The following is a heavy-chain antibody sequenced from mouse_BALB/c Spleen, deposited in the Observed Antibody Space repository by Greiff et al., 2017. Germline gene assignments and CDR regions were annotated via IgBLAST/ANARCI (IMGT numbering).Heavy chain of an antibody. Sequence: VKLVESGAELVRPGVSVKISCKGSGYTFTDYAMHWVKQSHAKSLEWIGVISTYYGEASYNQKFKGKATMTVDKSSSTAYMELARLTSEDSAIYYCARTITTVVADFDYWGQGTTLTVSS. J-gene: IGHJ2*01. CDR3: ARTITTVVADFDY. CDR2: ISTYYGEA. V-gene: IGHV1S137*01. CDR1: GYTFTDYA. D-gene: IGHD1-1*01.